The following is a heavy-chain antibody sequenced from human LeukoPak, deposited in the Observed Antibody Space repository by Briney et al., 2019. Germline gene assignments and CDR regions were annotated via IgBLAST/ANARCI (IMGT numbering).Heavy chain of an antibody. J-gene: IGHJ3*02. CDR2: IYYSGST. CDR1: GGSISSYY. D-gene: IGHD3-16*02. Sequence: PSETLSLTCTVSGGSISSYYWGWIRQPPGKGLEWIGSIYYSGSTYYNPSLKSRVTISVDTSKNQFSLKLSSVTAADTAVYYCARDYRDAFDIWGQGTMVTVSS. V-gene: IGHV4-39*07. CDR3: ARDYRDAFDI.